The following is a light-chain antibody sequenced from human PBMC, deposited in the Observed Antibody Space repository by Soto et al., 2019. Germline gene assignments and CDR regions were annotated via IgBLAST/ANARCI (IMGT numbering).Light chain of an antibody. V-gene: IGKV1-39*01. CDR2: AAS. Sequence: DIQMTQSPSSLSASVGDRVTITCRASESIRDYLNWYQQKPGKAPNLLIYAASSLQSGVPSRFSGGGSGTDFTLTISSLQPEDFATYYCQQSYSTPRTFGQGTKVDIK. CDR3: QQSYSTPRT. CDR1: ESIRDY. J-gene: IGKJ1*01.